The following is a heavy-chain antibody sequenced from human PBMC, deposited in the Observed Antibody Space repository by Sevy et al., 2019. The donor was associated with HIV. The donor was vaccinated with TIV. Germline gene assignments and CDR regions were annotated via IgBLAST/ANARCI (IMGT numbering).Heavy chain of an antibody. Sequence: GGSLRLSCTASGFTFSSYDMNWVRQAPGKGLEWVSKISSSGSSIYYADSVKGRFTISRDNAKNSLNLQMNSLRAEDTAVYYCTRVEGAADWGMDVWGQGTTVTVSS. CDR1: GFTFSSYD. D-gene: IGHD1-26*01. CDR3: TRVEGAADWGMDV. J-gene: IGHJ6*02. CDR2: ISSSGSSI. V-gene: IGHV3-48*03.